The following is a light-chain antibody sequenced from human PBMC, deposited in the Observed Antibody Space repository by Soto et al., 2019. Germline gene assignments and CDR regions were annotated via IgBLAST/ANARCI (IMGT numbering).Light chain of an antibody. Sequence: SYELTQPPSVSVSPGQTAAITCSGDRLGDKFVSWYHQKAGQSPALVIYQDNKRPSGIPGRFSGSNSGTTATLTISGTQVIDEGDYFCQAWDTSAVVVFGGGTKRPS. CDR3: QAWDTSAVVV. V-gene: IGLV3-1*01. CDR1: RLGDKF. J-gene: IGLJ2*01. CDR2: QDN.